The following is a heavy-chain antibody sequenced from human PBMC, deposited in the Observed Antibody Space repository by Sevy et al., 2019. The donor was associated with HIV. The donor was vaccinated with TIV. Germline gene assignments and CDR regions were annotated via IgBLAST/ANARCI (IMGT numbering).Heavy chain of an antibody. CDR1: GGSISSYY. CDR2: IYYSGST. D-gene: IGHD2-2*01. CDR3: ARELEPAAPMDV. J-gene: IGHJ6*02. Sequence: TESLSLTCTVSGGSISSYYWSWIRQPPGKGLEWIGYIYYSGSTNYDPSLKSRVTISVDVSKNQFSLKLSSVTAADTAVYDCARELEPAAPMDVWGQGTTVTVSS. V-gene: IGHV4-59*01.